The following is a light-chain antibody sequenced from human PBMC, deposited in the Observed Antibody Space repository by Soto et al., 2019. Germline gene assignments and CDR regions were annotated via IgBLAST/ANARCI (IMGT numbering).Light chain of an antibody. J-gene: IGKJ4*01. V-gene: IGKV1-12*01. CDR1: QGVSIW. Sequence: DIPMTQSPSSVSASVGDRVTITCRASQGVSIWLTWYQQKPGKAPNLLIYAASNLQRGVPSRFNGRGSGTHFALTISRRQPEDFAIYHSPQVNSFPPAFGGGTKVEIK. CDR3: PQVNSFPPA. CDR2: AAS.